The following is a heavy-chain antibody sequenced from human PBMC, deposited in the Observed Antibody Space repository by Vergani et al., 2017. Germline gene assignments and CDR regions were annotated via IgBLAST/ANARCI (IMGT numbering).Heavy chain of an antibody. Sequence: EVQLVESGGDLAQPGGSLTLSCVAYGLVFSDYTMGWVRQAPGRGLDWVSIISGSATGGVTYVADSVKGRFTISRDNAKNSLYLQMNSLRAEDTALYYCAKDSGSSTSCLIDYWGQGTLVTVSS. CDR3: AKDSGSSTSCLIDY. D-gene: IGHD2-2*01. CDR2: ISGSATGGVT. V-gene: IGHV3-23*04. CDR1: GLVFSDYT. J-gene: IGHJ4*02.